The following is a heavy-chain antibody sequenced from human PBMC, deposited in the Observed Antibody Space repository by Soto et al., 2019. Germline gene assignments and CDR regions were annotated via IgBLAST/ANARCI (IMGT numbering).Heavy chain of an antibody. CDR2: INDSGTT. Sequence: PSETLSLTCEVSGGSPTGYYWIWDRQTPGKGLEWIGEINDSGTTYYNPSFKSRLTISINTAKRQISLRLTSVTAADTGVYYCQGGDFWGQGTRVTVSS. CDR3: QGGDF. V-gene: IGHV4-34*01. D-gene: IGHD3-16*01. J-gene: IGHJ4*02. CDR1: GGSPTGYY.